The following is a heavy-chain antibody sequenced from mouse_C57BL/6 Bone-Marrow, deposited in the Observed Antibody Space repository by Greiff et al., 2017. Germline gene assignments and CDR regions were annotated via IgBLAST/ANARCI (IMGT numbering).Heavy chain of an antibody. CDR3: ASPGNHAMDY. CDR1: GFTFSSYG. V-gene: IGHV5-6*01. CDR2: ISSGGSYT. D-gene: IGHD2-1*01. Sequence: EVMLVESGGDLVKPGGSLKLSCAASGFTFSSYGMSWVRQTPDKRLEWVATISSGGSYTYYPDSVKGRFTISRDNAKNTLYLQMSSLKSEDTAICYCASPGNHAMDYWGQGTSVTVSS. J-gene: IGHJ4*01.